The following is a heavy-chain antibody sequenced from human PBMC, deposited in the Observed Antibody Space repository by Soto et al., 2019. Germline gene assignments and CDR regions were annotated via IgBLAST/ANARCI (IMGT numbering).Heavy chain of an antibody. J-gene: IGHJ6*03. V-gene: IGHV4-59*09. D-gene: IGHD6-6*01. Sequence: GSTNYNPSLKSRVTISVDTSKNQFSLKLSSVTAADTAVYYCARGPPPRPLGGPGHYMDVWGKGTTVTVSS. CDR2: GST. CDR3: ARGPPPRPLGGPGHYMDV.